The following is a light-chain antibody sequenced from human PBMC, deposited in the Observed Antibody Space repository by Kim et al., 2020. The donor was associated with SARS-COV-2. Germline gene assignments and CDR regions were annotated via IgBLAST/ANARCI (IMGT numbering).Light chain of an antibody. CDR2: DNN. Sequence: GQTVAISCSGCSSNIENNFVSWYQQLPGTAPNLLILDNNERPSGIPDRFSSSKSDTSATLGITGLQTGDEADYYCATWDGTLSAGVFGGGTKLTVL. CDR3: ATWDGTLSAGV. CDR1: SSNIENNF. J-gene: IGLJ3*02. V-gene: IGLV1-51*01.